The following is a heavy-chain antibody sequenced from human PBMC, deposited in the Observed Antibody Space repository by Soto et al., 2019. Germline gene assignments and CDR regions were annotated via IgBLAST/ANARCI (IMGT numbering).Heavy chain of an antibody. D-gene: IGHD6-13*01. CDR1: GGSISSGDYY. J-gene: IGHJ3*02. Sequence: PSETLSLTXTVSGGSISSGDYYWSWIRQPPGKGLEWIGYIYYSGSTYYNPSLKSRVTISVDTSKNQFSLKLSSVTAADTAVYYCARRGGAALTYAFDIWGQGTMVTVSS. CDR3: ARRGGAALTYAFDI. CDR2: IYYSGST. V-gene: IGHV4-30-4*01.